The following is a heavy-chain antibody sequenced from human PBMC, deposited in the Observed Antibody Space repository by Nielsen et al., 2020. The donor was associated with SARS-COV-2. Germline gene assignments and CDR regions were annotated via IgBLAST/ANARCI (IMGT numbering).Heavy chain of an antibody. J-gene: IGHJ4*02. D-gene: IGHD3-16*01. Sequence: ASVKVSCKVSGYTLTELSMYWVRQAPGNGFEWMGGFDPEDGETIYAQKFQGRVTMTEDTSTDTAYMELSSLRSDDTAVYYCARDVNMITFGGVMYYFDYWGQGTLVTVSS. V-gene: IGHV1-24*01. CDR3: ARDVNMITFGGVMYYFDY. CDR2: FDPEDGET. CDR1: GYTLTELS.